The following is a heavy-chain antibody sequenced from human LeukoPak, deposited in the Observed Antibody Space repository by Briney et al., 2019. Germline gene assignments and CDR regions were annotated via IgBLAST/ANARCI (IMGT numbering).Heavy chain of an antibody. Sequence: ASVKVSCKASGYTFTSYDINWVRQATGQGLEWMGWMNPNSGNTGYAQKFQGRVTMTRNTSISTAYMELSSLRSEDTAVYYCARYCSSTRCRENWFDPWGQGTLVTVSS. CDR2: MNPNSGNT. CDR3: ARYCSSTRCRENWFDP. V-gene: IGHV1-8*01. CDR1: GYTFTSYD. D-gene: IGHD2-2*01. J-gene: IGHJ5*02.